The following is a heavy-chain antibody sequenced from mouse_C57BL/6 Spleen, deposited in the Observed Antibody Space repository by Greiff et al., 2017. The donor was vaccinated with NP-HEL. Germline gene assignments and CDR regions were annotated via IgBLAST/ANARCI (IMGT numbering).Heavy chain of an antibody. CDR2: IDPSDSYT. Sequence: QVQLKQPGAELVMPGASVKLSCKASGYTFTSYWMHWVKQRPGQGLEWIGEIDPSDSYTNYNQKFKGKSTLTVDKSSSTAYMQLSSLTSEDSAVYYCARAWEDAMDDWGQGTSVTVS. D-gene: IGHD4-1*01. J-gene: IGHJ4*01. CDR3: ARAWEDAMDD. V-gene: IGHV1-69*01. CDR1: GYTFTSYW.